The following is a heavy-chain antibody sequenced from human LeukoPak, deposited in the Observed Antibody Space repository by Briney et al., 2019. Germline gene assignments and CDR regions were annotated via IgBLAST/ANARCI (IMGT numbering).Heavy chain of an antibody. D-gene: IGHD2-15*01. CDR1: GITFRSYG. Sequence: GSLRLSCAASGITFRSYGMHWVRQAPGKGLEWVAFIWYDGSNKYYADSVKGRLTISRDNSRNTLFLQMNSLRAEDTAVYYCATDRATQYFDYWGQGTLVTVSS. V-gene: IGHV3-30*02. J-gene: IGHJ4*02. CDR3: ATDRATQYFDY. CDR2: IWYDGSNK.